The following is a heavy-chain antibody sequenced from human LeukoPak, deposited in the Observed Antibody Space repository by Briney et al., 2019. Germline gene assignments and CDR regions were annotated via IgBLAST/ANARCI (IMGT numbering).Heavy chain of an antibody. V-gene: IGHV3-23*01. J-gene: IGHJ4*02. CDR1: GFTFSNYA. Sequence: GGSLRLSCAASGFTFSNYAMSWVRQAAGRGLEWVSGISGSGGSTDYADSVKGRFTISRDNSKNTVYLQMESLRVEDTAVYYCAKDPSLELLRYFDYWGQGTLVTVSS. CDR3: AKDPSLELLRYFDY. D-gene: IGHD1-7*01. CDR2: ISGSGGST.